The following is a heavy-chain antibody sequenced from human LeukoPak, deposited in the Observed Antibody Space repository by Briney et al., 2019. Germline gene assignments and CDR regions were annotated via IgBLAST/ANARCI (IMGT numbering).Heavy chain of an antibody. CDR1: GGSISSYY. V-gene: IGHV4-4*07. D-gene: IGHD2-21*01. CDR2: IYTSGST. Sequence: SETLSLTCTVSGGSISSYYWSWIRQPAGKGLEWIGRIYTSGSTNYNPSLKSRVTMSVDTSKNQFSLKLSSVTAADTAVYYCARVGYCGGDCYDPSSYDAFDIWGQGTMVTVSS. CDR3: ARVGYCGGDCYDPSSYDAFDI. J-gene: IGHJ3*02.